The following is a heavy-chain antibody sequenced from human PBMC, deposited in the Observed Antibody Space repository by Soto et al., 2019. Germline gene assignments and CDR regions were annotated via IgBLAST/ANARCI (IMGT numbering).Heavy chain of an antibody. J-gene: IGHJ4*02. CDR1: GYTFTSYG. D-gene: IGHD3-16*01. CDR3: AREPYDYVWGSYPTDY. CDR2: ISAYNGNT. V-gene: IGHV1-18*01. Sequence: VASVKVSCKASGYTFTSYGISWVRQAPGQGLEWMGWISAYNGNTNYAQKLQGRVTMTTDTSTSTAYMELRSLRSDDTAVYYCAREPYDYVWGSYPTDYWGQGTLVTVSS.